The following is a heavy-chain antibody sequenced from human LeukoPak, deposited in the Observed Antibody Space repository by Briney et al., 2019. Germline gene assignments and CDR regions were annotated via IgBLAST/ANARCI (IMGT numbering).Heavy chain of an antibody. CDR3: ARVSKDGNSGWAAEYFQD. D-gene: IGHD6-19*01. J-gene: IGHJ1*01. V-gene: IGHV1-69*13. CDR1: GGTFGSYA. Sequence: ASVKVPCKASGGTFGSYAIGWVRQAPGQGLEWMGGIVPFYGTANYAQKFQDRVTITADESTRTAYVELSSLRSEDTAVYFCARVSKDGNSGWAAEYFQDWGQGTVVTVSS. CDR2: IVPFYGTA.